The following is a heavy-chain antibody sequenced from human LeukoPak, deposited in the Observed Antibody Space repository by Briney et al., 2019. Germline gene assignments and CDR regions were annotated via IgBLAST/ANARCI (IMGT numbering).Heavy chain of an antibody. Sequence: PSETLSLTCAVSGDSLSSHYWTWIRQSPGTGLEWIGYISHIGRNNYNPSLKSRVTISIDTSKNQFSLKLRSVTAADTAVYYCARDLVTVTKGFDIWGQGTMVSVSS. CDR3: ARDLVTVTKGFDI. V-gene: IGHV4-59*11. D-gene: IGHD4-17*01. CDR2: ISHIGRN. CDR1: GDSLSSHY. J-gene: IGHJ3*02.